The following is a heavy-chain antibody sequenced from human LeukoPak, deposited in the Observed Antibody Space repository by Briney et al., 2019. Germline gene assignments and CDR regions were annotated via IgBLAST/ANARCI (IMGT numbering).Heavy chain of an antibody. CDR2: IRSKANRYAT. J-gene: IGHJ6*02. CDR1: GFTFSGSA. D-gene: IGHD3-3*01. CDR3: TSVKGYYDFWSGYSEYYGMDV. Sequence: PGGSLRLSCAASGFTFSGSAMHWVRQASGKGLEWVGRIRSKANRYATAYAASVKGRFTISRDDSKNTAYLQMNSLKTEDTAVYYCTSVKGYYDFWSGYSEYYGMDVWGQGTTVTVSS. V-gene: IGHV3-73*01.